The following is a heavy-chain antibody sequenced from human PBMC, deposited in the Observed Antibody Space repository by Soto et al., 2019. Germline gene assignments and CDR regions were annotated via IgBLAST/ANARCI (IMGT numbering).Heavy chain of an antibody. J-gene: IGHJ5*02. V-gene: IGHV3-48*02. Sequence: PGGSLRLSCAASGFTFSNYSMNWVRQSPGKGLEWVSYISSSSTTIYYADSVKGRFTISRDNAKNSLYLQMNSLRDEDTAVYFCARDEVRGGIAALRNNWFDPWGQGTLVTVSS. CDR1: GFTFSNYS. CDR3: ARDEVRGGIAALRNNWFDP. D-gene: IGHD6-13*01. CDR2: ISSSSTTI.